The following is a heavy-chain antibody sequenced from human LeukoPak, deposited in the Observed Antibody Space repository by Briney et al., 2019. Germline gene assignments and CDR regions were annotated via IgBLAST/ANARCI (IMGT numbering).Heavy chain of an antibody. CDR2: INPNSGDT. J-gene: IGHJ4*02. Sequence: ASVKVSCKASGYTFTGYYMHWVRQAPGQGLEWMGWINPNSGDTNYAQKFQGRVTMTRDTSISTAYMELSRLRSDDTAVYYCARGTYDFWSGYYGPFDYWGQGTLVTVSS. D-gene: IGHD3-3*01. CDR1: GYTFTGYY. CDR3: ARGTYDFWSGYYGPFDY. V-gene: IGHV1-2*02.